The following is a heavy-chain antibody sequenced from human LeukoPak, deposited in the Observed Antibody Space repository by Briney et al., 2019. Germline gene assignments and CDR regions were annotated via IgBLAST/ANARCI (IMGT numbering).Heavy chain of an antibody. Sequence: SAKVSCKASGGTFSSYAISWVRQAPGQGLEWMGGIIPIFGTANYAQKFQGRVTITADESTSTAYMELSSLRSEDTAVYYCARDKGVLRYFDWFQNWFDPWGQGTLVTVSS. CDR3: ARDKGVLRYFDWFQNWFDP. D-gene: IGHD3-9*01. CDR2: IIPIFGTA. CDR1: GGTFSSYA. V-gene: IGHV1-69*13. J-gene: IGHJ5*02.